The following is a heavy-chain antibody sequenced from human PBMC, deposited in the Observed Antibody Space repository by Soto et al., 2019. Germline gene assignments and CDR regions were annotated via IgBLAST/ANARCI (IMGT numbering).Heavy chain of an antibody. D-gene: IGHD3-10*01. V-gene: IGHV4-38-2*01. CDR2: IYHSGST. J-gene: IGHJ6*02. CDR3: ARGGITMVRGGGYYYYFGMDV. CDR1: GYSNSSGYY. Sequence: SETLSLTCAVSGYSNSSGYYWGWIRQPPGKGLEWIGSIYHSGSTYYKPYLKSRVTISVDTSKNQFSLKLSSVTAADTAVYYCARGGITMVRGGGYYYYFGMDVWGQGTTVTVSS.